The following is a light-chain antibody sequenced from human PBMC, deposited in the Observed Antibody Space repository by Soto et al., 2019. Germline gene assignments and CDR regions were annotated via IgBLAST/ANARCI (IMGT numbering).Light chain of an antibody. V-gene: IGKV3-11*02. Sequence: EILLAQSPATLSLSPGERATLSCKASQDVSIFLAWYQQKPGQAPRLLIHDASNRAPGVPARFSGSGSGRDFNLTITSQEPEDFAVYYCQQRSTWLYTFGQGTKLEV. CDR2: DAS. CDR3: QQRSTWLYT. J-gene: IGKJ2*01. CDR1: QDVSIF.